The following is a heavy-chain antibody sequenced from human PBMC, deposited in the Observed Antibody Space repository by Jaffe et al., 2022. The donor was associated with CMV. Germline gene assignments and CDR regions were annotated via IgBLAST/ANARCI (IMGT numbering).Heavy chain of an antibody. CDR3: ARPQTVGAPYDAFDI. CDR2: IDPSDSYT. Sequence: EVQLVQSGAEVKKPGESLRISCKGSGYSFTSYWISWVRQMPGKGLEWMGRIDPSDSYTNYSPSFQGHVTISADKSISTAYLQWSSLKASDTAMYYCARPQTVGAPYDAFDIWGQGTMVTVSS. J-gene: IGHJ3*02. D-gene: IGHD1-26*01. CDR1: GYSFTSYW. V-gene: IGHV5-10-1*03.